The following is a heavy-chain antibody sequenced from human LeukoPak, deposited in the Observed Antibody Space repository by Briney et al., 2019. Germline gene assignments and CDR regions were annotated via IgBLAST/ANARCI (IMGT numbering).Heavy chain of an antibody. CDR3: ARGVEPLAANTLAY. CDR2: IRYDGSNK. Sequence: PGGSLRLSCAASGFTFSSYGMHWVRQAPGKGLEWVAFIRYDGSNKYYADSVKGRFTISRDNSKNTLYLQMNSLRPDDTAVYYCARGVEPLAANTLAYWGQGTLVTVSS. D-gene: IGHD1-14*01. J-gene: IGHJ4*02. CDR1: GFTFSSYG. V-gene: IGHV3-30*02.